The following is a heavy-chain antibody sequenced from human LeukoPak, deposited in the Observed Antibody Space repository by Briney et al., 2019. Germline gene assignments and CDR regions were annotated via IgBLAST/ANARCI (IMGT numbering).Heavy chain of an antibody. CDR2: IRYDGSNK. CDR3: AKDLGSGSSPEDDY. J-gene: IGHJ4*02. V-gene: IGHV3-30*02. CDR1: GFTFSSYG. D-gene: IGHD1-26*01. Sequence: GGSLRLSCAASGFTFSSYGMHWVRQAPGKGLEWVAFIRYDGSNKYYADSVKGRFTISRDNSKNTLYLQMNSLRAEDTAVYYCAKDLGSGSSPEDDYWGQGTLVTVSS.